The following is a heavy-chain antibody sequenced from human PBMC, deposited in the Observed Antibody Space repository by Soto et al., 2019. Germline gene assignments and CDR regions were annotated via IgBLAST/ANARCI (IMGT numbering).Heavy chain of an antibody. J-gene: IGHJ4*02. CDR3: ARLGGSYAVPHFDY. D-gene: IGHD1-26*01. V-gene: IGHV4-59*08. Sequence: WTWIRQPQGKGLEWMGYIYYSGTTTNYNPSLKSRVTLSVDTSKNQFSLKLSSVTAADTAVYYCARLGGSYAVPHFDYWGQGTLVTVSS. CDR2: IYYSGTT.